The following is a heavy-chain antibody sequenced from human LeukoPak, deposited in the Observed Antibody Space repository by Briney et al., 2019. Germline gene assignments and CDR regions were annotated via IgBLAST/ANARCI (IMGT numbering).Heavy chain of an antibody. J-gene: IGHJ4*02. D-gene: IGHD2-2*01. V-gene: IGHV1-69*04. CDR1: GGTFSSSA. CDR3: ARVGFTTSWSNFDY. CDR2: IIPVLNIT. Sequence: ASVKVSCKTSGGTFSSSAITWVRQAPGQGLEWMGRIIPVLNITTYAQKFQGRVTITADTSSSTVYMELSSLRSEETAVYYCARVGFTTSWSNFDYWGQGTPVTVSS.